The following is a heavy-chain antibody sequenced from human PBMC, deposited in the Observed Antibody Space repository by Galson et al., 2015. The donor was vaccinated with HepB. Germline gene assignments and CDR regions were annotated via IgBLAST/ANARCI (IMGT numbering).Heavy chain of an antibody. CDR2: ISSSSSTI. D-gene: IGHD3-22*01. CDR1: GFTFSSYS. V-gene: IGHV3-48*02. CDR3: ARSRYYYDSSGYYYQSRDAFDI. J-gene: IGHJ3*02. Sequence: SLRLSCAASGFTFSSYSMNWVRQAPGKGLEWVSYISSSSSTIYYADSVKGRFTISRDNAKNSLYLQMNSLRDEDTAVYYCARSRYYYDSSGYYYQSRDAFDIWGQGTLVTVSS.